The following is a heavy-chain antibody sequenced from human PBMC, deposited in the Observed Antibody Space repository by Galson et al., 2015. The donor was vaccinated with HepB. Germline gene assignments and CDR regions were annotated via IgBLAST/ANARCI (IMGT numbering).Heavy chain of an antibody. CDR1: GYSFTGYY. J-gene: IGHJ4*02. Sequence: SCKASGYSFTGYYMHWVRQAPGKGLEWVAFIRLDGSDKYYADSVKGRFTISRDNSNNMLHLQMNSLRTEEMGVYYCAKGGQWLDFDYWGRGTMVTVSS. V-gene: IGHV3-30*02. CDR2: IRLDGSDK. CDR3: AKGGQWLDFDY. D-gene: IGHD6-19*01.